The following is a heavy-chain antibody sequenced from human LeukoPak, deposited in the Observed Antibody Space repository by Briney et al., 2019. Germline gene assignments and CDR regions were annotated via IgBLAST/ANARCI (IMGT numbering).Heavy chain of an antibody. CDR2: ISAYNGNT. D-gene: IGHD3-22*01. Sequence: GASVKVSCKASGYTFTSYGISWVRQAPGQGLEWMGWISAYNGNTNYAQKLQGRVTMTTDTSTSTAYMELRSLRSDDTAVYYCARGSGYCDSSGPSAYWGQGTLVTVSS. CDR3: ARGSGYCDSSGPSAY. CDR1: GYTFTSYG. V-gene: IGHV1-18*01. J-gene: IGHJ4*02.